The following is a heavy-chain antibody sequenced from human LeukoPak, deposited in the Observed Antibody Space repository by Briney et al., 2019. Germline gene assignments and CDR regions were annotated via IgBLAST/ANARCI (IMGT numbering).Heavy chain of an antibody. CDR1: GGSISSSSYY. CDR3: ARFNSGSYQHYFDY. D-gene: IGHD1-26*01. CDR2: IYYSGST. Sequence: SETLSLTCTVSGGSISSSSYYRGWIRQPPGKGLEWIGSIYYSGSTYYNPSLKSRVTISVDTSKNQFSLKLSSVTAADTAVYYCARFNSGSYQHYFDYWGQGTLVTVSS. V-gene: IGHV4-39*07. J-gene: IGHJ4*02.